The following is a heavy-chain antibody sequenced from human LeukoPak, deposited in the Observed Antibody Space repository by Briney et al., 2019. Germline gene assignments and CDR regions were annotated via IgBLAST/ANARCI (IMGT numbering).Heavy chain of an antibody. CDR2: LYHSGST. V-gene: IGHV4-38-2*01. CDR3: ASDSSGWYLGGPFDY. D-gene: IGHD6-19*01. CDR1: GYSISSGYY. Sequence: SETLSLTCAVSGYSISSGYYWGCIRQPPGKGLEGVGSLYHSGSTYYNTSLKSRVTISVDPSKKHFSLKLSSVTAADKAVYYCASDSSGWYLGGPFDYWGQGTLVTVSS. J-gene: IGHJ4*02.